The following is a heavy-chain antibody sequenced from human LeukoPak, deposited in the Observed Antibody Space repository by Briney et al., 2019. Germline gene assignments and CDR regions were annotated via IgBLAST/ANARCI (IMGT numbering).Heavy chain of an antibody. CDR1: GYTFTSYD. CDR2: IIPIFGTA. Sequence: HWASVKVSCKASGYTFTSYDLIWVRQAPGQGLEWMGGIIPIFGTANYAQKFQGRVTITADESTSTAYMELSSLRSEDTAVYYCARDYYDSSGYSLGAFDIWGQGTMVTVSS. D-gene: IGHD3-22*01. CDR3: ARDYYDSSGYSLGAFDI. J-gene: IGHJ3*02. V-gene: IGHV1-69*13.